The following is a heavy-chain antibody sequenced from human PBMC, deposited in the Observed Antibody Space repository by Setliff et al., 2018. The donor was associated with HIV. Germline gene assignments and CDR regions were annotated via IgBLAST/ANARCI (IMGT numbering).Heavy chain of an antibody. Sequence: GESLKISCKTSGYRFIGHYLHWVRLAPGQGPEWVGWINPETGDPNYAQKFRGRVLMTRDTFITTAFLHVAKLTSDDTAIYYCATGIPSDLDYWGQGTLVTVSS. CDR3: ATGIPSDLDY. CDR2: INPETGDP. D-gene: IGHD2-21*01. V-gene: IGHV1-2*02. J-gene: IGHJ4*01. CDR1: GYRFIGHY.